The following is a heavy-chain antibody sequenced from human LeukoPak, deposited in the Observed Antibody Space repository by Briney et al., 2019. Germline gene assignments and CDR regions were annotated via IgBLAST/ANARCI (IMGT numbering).Heavy chain of an antibody. CDR1: GFTFSSDS. V-gene: IGHV3-21*01. CDR2: ISSSSSYI. CDR3: ARDQGYSGYDWTMGYYYYGMDV. J-gene: IGHJ6*02. Sequence: GGSLRLSCAASGFTFSSDSMNWVRQAPGKGLEWVSSISSSSSYIYYADSVKGRFTISRDNAKNSLYMQMNSLRAEDTAVYYCARDQGYSGYDWTMGYYYYGMDVWGQGTTVTVSS. D-gene: IGHD5-12*01.